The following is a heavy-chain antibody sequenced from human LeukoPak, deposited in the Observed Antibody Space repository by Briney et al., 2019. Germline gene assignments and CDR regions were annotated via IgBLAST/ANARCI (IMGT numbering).Heavy chain of an antibody. V-gene: IGHV3-23*01. Sequence: PGGSLRLSCAASGFTFSSYAMGWVRQAPGKGLESVSAITASGDNAYYADSVKGRLTISRDNSKNTLYLQMNSLRAEDTAVYYCAKGNGYSYGRYYFDYWGQGTLVTVSS. CDR3: AKGNGYSYGRYYFDY. CDR1: GFTFSSYA. J-gene: IGHJ4*02. CDR2: ITASGDNA. D-gene: IGHD5-18*01.